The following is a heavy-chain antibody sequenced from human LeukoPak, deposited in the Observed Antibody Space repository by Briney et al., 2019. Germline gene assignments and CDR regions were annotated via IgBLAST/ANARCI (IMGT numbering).Heavy chain of an antibody. CDR1: GGTFSSYA. CDR2: IIPIFGTA. D-gene: IGHD3-10*01. V-gene: IGHV1-69*13. J-gene: IGHJ5*02. CDR3: ARDKITMVREVPFRDRP. Sequence: ASVKVSCKASGGTFSSYAISWVRQAPGQGLEWMGGIIPIFGTANYAQKFQGRVTITADESTSTAYMELSSLRSEDTAVYYCARDKITMVREVPFRDRPWGQGTLVTVSS.